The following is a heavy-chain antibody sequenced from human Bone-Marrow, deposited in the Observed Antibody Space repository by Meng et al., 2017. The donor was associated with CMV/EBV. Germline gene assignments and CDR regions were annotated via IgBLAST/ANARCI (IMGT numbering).Heavy chain of an antibody. V-gene: IGHV3-48*03. Sequence: GGSLRLSCAASGFTFSSYEMNWVRQAPGKGLEWVSYISSSGSTIYYAYSVKGRFTISRDNAKNSLFLQMNSLRAEDTAVYYCARETCSRNSCYTDYYYGMDDWGQGTTVTVSS. J-gene: IGHJ6*02. CDR1: GFTFSSYE. CDR3: ARETCSRNSCYTDYYYGMDD. CDR2: ISSSGSTI. D-gene: IGHD2-2*02.